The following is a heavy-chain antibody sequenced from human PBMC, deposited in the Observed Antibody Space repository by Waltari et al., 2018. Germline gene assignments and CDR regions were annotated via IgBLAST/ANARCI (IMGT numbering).Heavy chain of an antibody. D-gene: IGHD2-21*02. CDR3: ARGVGGDWEWFHP. V-gene: IGHV4-59*01. J-gene: IGHJ5*02. CDR2: IYYTGST. CDR1: GGSSSGFY. Sequence: QVQLQESGPSLLKPSETLSLICTVSGGSSSGFYWGWVRQPPGEGLDWIGYIYYTGSTHFYPPLKSRVTMSVDTCKIQVSLKLSSVTAPDTAFYDCARGVGGDWEWFHPWGQGTLVTVSS.